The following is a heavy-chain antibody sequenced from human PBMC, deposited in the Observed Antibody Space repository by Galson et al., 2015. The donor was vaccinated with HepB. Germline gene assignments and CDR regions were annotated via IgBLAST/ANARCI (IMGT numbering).Heavy chain of an antibody. V-gene: IGHV1-2*02. D-gene: IGHD4-17*01. CDR3: ARDQTMTTSYYYYYYGMDV. J-gene: IGHJ6*02. CDR1: GYTFTDYY. Sequence: SVKVSCKASGYTFTDYYIHWVRQAPGQGLEWMGWINPKGGATNYAREFQGRVTMTRDTSIGTAYMVVSRLKSDDTATYHCARDQTMTTSYYYYYYGMDVWGLGTMVTVSS. CDR2: INPKGGAT.